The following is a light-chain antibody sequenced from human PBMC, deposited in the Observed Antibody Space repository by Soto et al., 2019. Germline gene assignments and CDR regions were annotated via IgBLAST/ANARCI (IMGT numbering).Light chain of an antibody. CDR2: EVS. J-gene: IGLJ1*01. Sequence: QSVLTQPASVSGSPGQSITISCTGTSSDVGAYKYVSWYQQHPGKAPTVMIYEVSNRPSGVSNRFSGSKSGNTASLTTSGLQAEDEADYFCSSYSSSSTLFVFGTGTKVTVL. CDR3: SSYSSSSTLFV. CDR1: SSDVGAYKY. V-gene: IGLV2-14*01.